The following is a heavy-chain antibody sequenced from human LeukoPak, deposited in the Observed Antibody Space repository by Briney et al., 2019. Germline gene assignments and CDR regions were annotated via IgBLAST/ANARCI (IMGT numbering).Heavy chain of an antibody. J-gene: IGHJ5*02. CDR2: ISSSGSTI. D-gene: IGHD6-19*01. Sequence: GGSLRLSCAASGFTFSDYYMSWTGQAPGKGLEWVSYISSSGSTIYYADSVKGRFTISRDNAKNSLYLQMNSLRAEDTAVYYCARDLSGWQGSHNWFDPWGQGTLVTVSS. V-gene: IGHV3-11*01. CDR1: GFTFSDYY. CDR3: ARDLSGWQGSHNWFDP.